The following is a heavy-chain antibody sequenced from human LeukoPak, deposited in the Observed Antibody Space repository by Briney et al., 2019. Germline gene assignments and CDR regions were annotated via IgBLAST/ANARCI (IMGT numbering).Heavy chain of an antibody. Sequence: PGVSLRLSCGASGFTFSTYWMHWVRQAPGKGLVWVSRINPDGSSTGYADSVRGRFTISRDNAKNTLYLQMNSLRAEDTAVYYCTRDFDAATGYWGQGTLVTVSS. V-gene: IGHV3-74*01. CDR2: INPDGSST. CDR1: GFTFSTYW. J-gene: IGHJ4*02. D-gene: IGHD3-9*01. CDR3: TRDFDAATGY.